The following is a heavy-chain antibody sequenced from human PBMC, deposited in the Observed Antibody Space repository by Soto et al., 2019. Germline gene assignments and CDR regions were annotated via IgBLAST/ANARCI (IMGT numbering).Heavy chain of an antibody. J-gene: IGHJ3*01. Sequence: GGSLRLSCAASGFTFSSYEMDWVRQAPGKGLEWVAYISSSGSAIYYADSVKGRFIISRDSAESSLYLQMNSLRAEDTAVYYCTKEKSVMNSGYDAFDVWGQGTMVTVSS. D-gene: IGHD5-12*01. V-gene: IGHV3-48*03. CDR2: ISSSGSAI. CDR3: TKEKSVMNSGYDAFDV. CDR1: GFTFSSYE.